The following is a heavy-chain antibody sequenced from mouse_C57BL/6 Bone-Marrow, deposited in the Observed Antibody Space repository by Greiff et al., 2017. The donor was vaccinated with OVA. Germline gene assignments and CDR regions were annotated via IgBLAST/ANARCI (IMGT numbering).Heavy chain of an antibody. CDR3: ARTVLYWYFDV. Sequence: VQLKESGGGLVKPGGSLKLSCAASGFTFSDYGMHWVRQAPEKGLEWVAYISSGSSTIYYADTVKGRFTISRDNAKNTLFLQMTSLRSEDTAMYYCARTVLYWYFDVWGTGTTVTVSS. CDR1: GFTFSDYG. CDR2: ISSGSSTI. J-gene: IGHJ1*03. V-gene: IGHV5-17*01.